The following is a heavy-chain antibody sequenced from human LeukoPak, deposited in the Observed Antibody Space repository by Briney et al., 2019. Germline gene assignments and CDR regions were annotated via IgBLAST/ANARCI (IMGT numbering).Heavy chain of an antibody. CDR1: GYTFTNYG. J-gene: IGHJ5*02. CDR3: ARDLSGVPAATQGYFDP. CDR2: ISPYNGYT. Sequence: ASVKVSCKASGYTFTNYGIGWVRQAPGQGLEWVGWISPYNGYTKYAQRLQGRATMTTDTSTTTAYLELRSLRPDDTALYYCARDLSGVPAATQGYFDPWGQGTLVTVSS. V-gene: IGHV1-18*01. D-gene: IGHD2-2*01.